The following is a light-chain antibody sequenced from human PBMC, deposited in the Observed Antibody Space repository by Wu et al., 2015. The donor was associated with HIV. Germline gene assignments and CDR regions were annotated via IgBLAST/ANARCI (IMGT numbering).Light chain of an antibody. CDR1: QSVSSSY. CDR2: DAS. CDR3: QQRSSWPLYS. J-gene: IGKJ2*03. Sequence: EIVLTQSPGTLSLSPGERATLSCRASQSVSSSYLAWYQQKPGQAPRLLIYDASNRATGIPARFSGSGSGTDFTLTISSLEPEDFAVYYCQQRSSWPLYSFGQGTKLEIK. V-gene: IGKV3D-20*02.